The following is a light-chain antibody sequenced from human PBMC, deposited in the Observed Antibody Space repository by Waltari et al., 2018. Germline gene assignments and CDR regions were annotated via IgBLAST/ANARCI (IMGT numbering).Light chain of an antibody. CDR2: DVS. J-gene: IGLJ3*02. V-gene: IGLV2-11*01. Sequence: QSALTQPRSVSGSPGQSVTISCTGTSSDVGCHNYVSWYQQHPGKAPKLSIYDVSKRPSGVPDRFSGSKSGNTASLTISGLQAEDEADYYCCSYAGSYTWVFGGGTKLTVL. CDR1: SSDVGCHNY. CDR3: CSYAGSYTWV.